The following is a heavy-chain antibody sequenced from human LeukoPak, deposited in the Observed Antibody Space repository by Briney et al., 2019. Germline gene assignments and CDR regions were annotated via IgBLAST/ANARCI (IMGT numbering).Heavy chain of an antibody. CDR2: INSDGSST. D-gene: IGHD5-24*01. J-gene: IGHJ4*02. Sequence: PGGSLRLSCAASGFTFSSYWMHWVRQAPGKGLVWVSRINSDGSSTSYADSVKGRFTISRDNAKNSLYLQMNSLRAEDMALYYCAKARRDGYNSWGIFDYWGQGTLVTVSS. CDR1: GFTFSSYW. V-gene: IGHV3-74*01. CDR3: AKARRDGYNSWGIFDY.